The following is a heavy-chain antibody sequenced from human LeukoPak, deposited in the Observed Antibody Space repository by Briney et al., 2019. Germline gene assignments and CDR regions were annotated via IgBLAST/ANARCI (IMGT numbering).Heavy chain of an antibody. J-gene: IGHJ4*02. D-gene: IGHD3-3*01. Sequence: ASVKVSCKASGYTFSSYDINWVRQATGQGLEWMGWMNPISGNTGYAQKFQGRVTITRDNSINTAYMDLTNLRSEDTAVYYCARGQLGRRFLADYWGQGTLVTVSS. V-gene: IGHV1-8*01. CDR1: GYTFSSYD. CDR3: ARGQLGRRFLADY. CDR2: MNPISGNT.